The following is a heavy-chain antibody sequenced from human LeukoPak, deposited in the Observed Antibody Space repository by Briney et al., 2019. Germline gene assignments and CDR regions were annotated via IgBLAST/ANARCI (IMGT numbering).Heavy chain of an antibody. CDR3: ARLSTAPDFDI. J-gene: IGHJ4*02. CDR2: IFYTGST. CDR1: GGSIDRTSYY. D-gene: IGHD4-17*01. Sequence: SETLSLTCSVSGGSIDRTSYYWGWIRQPPGKGLEWIGNIFYTGSTTYRPSLESRVTISIDTSNNRFSLRLSSVTAADTAVYYCARLSTAPDFDIWGQGTLVSVSS. V-gene: IGHV4-39*02.